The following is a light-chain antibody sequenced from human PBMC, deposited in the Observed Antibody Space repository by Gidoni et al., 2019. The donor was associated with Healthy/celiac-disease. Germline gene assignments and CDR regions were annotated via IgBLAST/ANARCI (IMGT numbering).Light chain of an antibody. CDR1: QSVSSNY. CDR2: GAS. J-gene: IGKJ3*01. Sequence: EIVLTQSPGTLSLSPGERATFACRSSQSVSSNYLAWYQQKPGQAPSLLIYGASSRATGIPDRFSGSGSGTDFTLTISRLEPEEFAVYYCQQYGSSPFTFGPGTKVDIK. V-gene: IGKV3-20*01. CDR3: QQYGSSPFT.